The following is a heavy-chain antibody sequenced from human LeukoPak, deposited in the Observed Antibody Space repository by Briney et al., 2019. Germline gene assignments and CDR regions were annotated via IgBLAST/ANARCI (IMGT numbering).Heavy chain of an antibody. Sequence: ASVKVSCKASGYTFTDYYVHWVRRAPGLGLEWMGVINPGGGRTTYAQKFQDRVNMTRDTSTSTVYMELSGLTSADTAVYFCARVTSPARRGRTLVAAAATPFDYWGQGTLVTVSS. J-gene: IGHJ4*02. CDR2: INPGGGRT. CDR1: GYTFTDYY. D-gene: IGHD2-15*01. CDR3: ARVTSPARRGRTLVAAAATPFDY. V-gene: IGHV1-46*01.